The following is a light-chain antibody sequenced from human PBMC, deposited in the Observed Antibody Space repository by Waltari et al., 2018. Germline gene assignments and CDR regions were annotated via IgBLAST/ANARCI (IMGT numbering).Light chain of an antibody. V-gene: IGKV3-15*01. J-gene: IGKJ2*01. CDR3: QQYNNWPPYT. Sequence: EIVMTQSPATLSVSPGERATLPCRPSQSVSSNLAWYQQKPGQAPRLLIYGASTRAAGVPARFSGSGSGTEFTLTISSLQSEDFAAYYCQQYNNWPPYTFGQGTKLEVK. CDR2: GAS. CDR1: QSVSSN.